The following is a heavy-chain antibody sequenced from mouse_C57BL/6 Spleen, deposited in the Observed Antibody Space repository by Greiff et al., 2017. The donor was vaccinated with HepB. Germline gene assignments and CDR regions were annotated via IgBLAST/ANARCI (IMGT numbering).Heavy chain of an antibody. Sequence: QVQLQQSGAELARPGASVKLSCKASGYTFTSYGISWVKQRTGQGLEWIGEIYPRSGNTYYNEKFKGKATLTADKSSSTEYMEIRSLTSEDSAVYYCARGWLRPPYYYAMDDGGQGTSVTVSS. D-gene: IGHD2-2*01. J-gene: IGHJ4*01. V-gene: IGHV1-81*01. CDR2: IYPRSGNT. CDR3: ARGWLRPPYYYAMDD. CDR1: GYTFTSYG.